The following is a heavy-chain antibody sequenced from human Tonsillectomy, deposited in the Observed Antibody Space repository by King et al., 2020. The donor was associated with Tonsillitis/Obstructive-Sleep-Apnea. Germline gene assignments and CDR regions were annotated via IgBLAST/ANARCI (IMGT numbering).Heavy chain of an antibody. D-gene: IGHD3-10*01. CDR3: ARRTGVRRELGWFDP. J-gene: IGHJ5*02. Sequence: VQLVASVAAVNPPGESLTLSCQGSGYSFTSYWIGWVRQLPGNGLEWMGLIYPGDSDTRYSPSFQGQVPISADKSIRTAYLQWSSLKASDTAMYYCARRTGVRRELGWFDPWGQGTLVTVSS. V-gene: IGHV5-51*01. CDR1: GYSFTSYW. CDR2: IYPGDSDT.